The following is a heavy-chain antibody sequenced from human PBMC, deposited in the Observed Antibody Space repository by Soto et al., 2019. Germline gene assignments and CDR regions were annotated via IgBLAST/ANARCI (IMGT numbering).Heavy chain of an antibody. D-gene: IGHD1-26*01. CDR1: GFTFSSYA. V-gene: IGHV3-30-3*01. CDR2: ISYDGSNK. Sequence: PGGSLRLSCAASGFTFSSYAMHWVRQAPGKGLEWVAVISYDGSNKYYADSVKGRFTISRDNSKNTLYLQMNSLRAEDTAVYYCARDVGSGGSLFDPWGQGTLVTVSS. J-gene: IGHJ5*02. CDR3: ARDVGSGGSLFDP.